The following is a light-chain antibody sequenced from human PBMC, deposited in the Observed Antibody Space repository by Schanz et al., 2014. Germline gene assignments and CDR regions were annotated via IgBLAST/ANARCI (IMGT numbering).Light chain of an antibody. CDR3: QQYGSLPGT. V-gene: IGKV3-20*01. Sequence: EIVLKQSPVTLSLSPGERATLSCRASQSVSNYLTWYQQKPGQAPRLLIYGASNRATGIPDRFSGSGSGTDFTLTISRLEPEDFAVYYCQQYGSLPGTFGQGTKVEIK. J-gene: IGKJ1*01. CDR1: QSVSNY. CDR2: GAS.